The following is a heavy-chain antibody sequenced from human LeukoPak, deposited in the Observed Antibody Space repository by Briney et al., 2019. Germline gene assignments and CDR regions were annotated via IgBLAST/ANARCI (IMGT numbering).Heavy chain of an antibody. D-gene: IGHD2-2*02. V-gene: IGHV4-59*08. CDR1: GGSMSNYW. Sequence: PSETLSLTCTVSGGSMSNYWWNWIRQPPGKGLEWIGYIYYDGSTYYNPALNSRVTISIDTSKNQFSLKLYSVTAADTAVYYCARRLCSSLTCNIGPSGNWLDPWGQGTLVTVSS. J-gene: IGHJ5*02. CDR2: IYYDGST. CDR3: ARRLCSSLTCNIGPSGNWLDP.